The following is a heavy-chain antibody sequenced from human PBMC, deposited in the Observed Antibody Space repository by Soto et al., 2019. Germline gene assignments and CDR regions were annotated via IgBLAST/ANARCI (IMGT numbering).Heavy chain of an antibody. J-gene: IGHJ4*02. CDR1: GFTFSTYT. Sequence: QVHLVESGGGVVQPGRSLRLSCAASGFTFSTYTMHWVRQAPGKGLEWVADISYNGKYEYYADSVKGRFTISRDNSKSARYLQMSSPTPEDAAVYYCATTPGGAAYWGQGTLVTVSS. CDR2: ISYNGKYE. V-gene: IGHV3-30*04. CDR3: ATTPGGAAY. D-gene: IGHD2-15*01.